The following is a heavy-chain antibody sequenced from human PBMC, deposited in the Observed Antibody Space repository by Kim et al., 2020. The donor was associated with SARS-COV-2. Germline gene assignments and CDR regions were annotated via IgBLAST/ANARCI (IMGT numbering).Heavy chain of an antibody. J-gene: IGHJ4*02. CDR3: ASIGSGSYYPGY. CDR1: GFTFSSYS. Sequence: GGSLRLSCAASGFTFSSYSMNWVRQAPGKGLEWVSSISSSSSYIYYADSVKGRFTISRDNAKNSLYLQMNSLRAEDTAVYYCASIGSGSYYPGYWGQGTLVTVSS. V-gene: IGHV3-21*01. D-gene: IGHD3-10*01. CDR2: ISSSSSYI.